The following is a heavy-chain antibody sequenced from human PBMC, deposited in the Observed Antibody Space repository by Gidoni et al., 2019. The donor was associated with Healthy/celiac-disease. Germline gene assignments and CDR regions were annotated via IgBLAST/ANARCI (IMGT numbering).Heavy chain of an antibody. D-gene: IGHD3-3*01. CDR2: ISYDGSNK. CDR3: AKVQFRFLEWLDSPYDY. CDR1: GFTFSSYG. Sequence: QVQLVESGGGVVQPGRSLRLSCAAAGFTFSSYGMHWVRQAPGKGLGWVEVISYDGSNKYYADSGKGRFTISRDNSKNTLYLQMNSLRAEDTAVYYCAKVQFRFLEWLDSPYDYWGQGTLVTVSS. J-gene: IGHJ4*02. V-gene: IGHV3-30*18.